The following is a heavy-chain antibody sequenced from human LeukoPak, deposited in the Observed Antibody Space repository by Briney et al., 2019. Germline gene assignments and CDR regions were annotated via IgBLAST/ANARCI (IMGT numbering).Heavy chain of an antibody. D-gene: IGHD3-22*01. J-gene: IGHJ3*02. CDR2: INHSGST. CDR1: GGSFSGYY. CDR3: ARVYYDSSGYYFDAFDI. Sequence: SETLSITCAVYGGSFSGYYWSWIRQPPGKGLEWIGEINHSGSTNYNPSLKSRVTISVDTSKNQFSLKLSSVTAADTAVYYCARVYYDSSGYYFDAFDIWGQGTMVTVSS. V-gene: IGHV4-34*01.